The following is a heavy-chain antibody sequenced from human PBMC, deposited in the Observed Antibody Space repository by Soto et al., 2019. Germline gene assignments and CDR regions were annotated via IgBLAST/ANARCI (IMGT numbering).Heavy chain of an antibody. V-gene: IGHV3-13*01. CDR3: ARERAVAVAGIGGMDV. CDR2: IGTAGDT. D-gene: IGHD6-19*01. J-gene: IGHJ6*02. CDR1: GFTFSSYD. Sequence: GGSLRLSCAASGFTFSSYDMHWVRQATGKGLEWVSAIGTAGDTYYPGSVKGRFTISRENAKNSLYLQMNSLRAGDTAVYYCARERAVAVAGIGGMDVWGQGTAVTVSS.